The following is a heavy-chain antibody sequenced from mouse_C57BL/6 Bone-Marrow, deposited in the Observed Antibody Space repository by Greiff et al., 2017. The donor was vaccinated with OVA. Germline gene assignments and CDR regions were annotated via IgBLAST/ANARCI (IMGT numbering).Heavy chain of an antibody. J-gene: IGHJ2*01. D-gene: IGHD1-1*01. CDR3: ALITTVVAEYYFDY. CDR1: GLNIKDYY. CDR2: IDPEDGET. V-gene: IGHV14-2*01. Sequence: VQLQQSGAELVKPGASVKLSCTASGLNIKDYYMHWVKQRTEQGLEWIGRIDPEDGETKYAPKFQGKATITADTSSNTAYLQLSSLTSEDTAVYYCALITTVVAEYYFDYWGQGTTLTVSS.